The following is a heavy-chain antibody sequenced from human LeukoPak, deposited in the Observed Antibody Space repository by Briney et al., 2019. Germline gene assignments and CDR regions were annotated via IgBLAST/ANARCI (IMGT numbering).Heavy chain of an antibody. CDR2: IYYPGST. Sequence: SETLSLTCNVSGGSIGSSGFYWSWMRQPPGMELEGIGSIYYPGSTHYNPSLQSRVTISVDTSKYQVSLTLSSVTATDTAVYYCGRHVSSGWDYYNGLDVWGQGTTVTVSS. CDR3: GRHVSSGWDYYNGLDV. V-gene: IGHV4-39*01. J-gene: IGHJ6*02. CDR1: GGSIGSSGFY. D-gene: IGHD6-19*01.